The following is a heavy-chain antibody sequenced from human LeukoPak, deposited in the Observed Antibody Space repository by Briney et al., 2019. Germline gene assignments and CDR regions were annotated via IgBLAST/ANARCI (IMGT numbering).Heavy chain of an antibody. CDR2: IYHSGST. D-gene: IGHD2-2*01. Sequence: SETLSLTCTVSGYSISSGYYWGWIRQPPGKGLEWIGSIYHSGSTYYNPSLKSRVTISVDTSKNQFSLKLSSVTAADTAVYYCARAQYQLLFPPSYFDYWGQGTLVTVSS. J-gene: IGHJ4*02. V-gene: IGHV4-38-2*02. CDR3: ARAQYQLLFPPSYFDY. CDR1: GYSISSGYY.